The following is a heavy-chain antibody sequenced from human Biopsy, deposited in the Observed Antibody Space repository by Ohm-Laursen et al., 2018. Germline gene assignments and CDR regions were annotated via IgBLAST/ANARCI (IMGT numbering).Heavy chain of an antibody. CDR1: GFTFSSHV. CDR2: IRDSGDSA. D-gene: IGHD5-24*01. CDR3: ARGPSGVATIG. Sequence: SLRLSCAAAGFTFSSHVMAWVRQAPGKGLEWVSGIRDSGDSAYYADSVKGRFTISRDNSRNTLYLQMNSLRVGDTAVYYCARGPSGVATIGRGQGTLVTVSS. J-gene: IGHJ4*02. V-gene: IGHV3-23*01.